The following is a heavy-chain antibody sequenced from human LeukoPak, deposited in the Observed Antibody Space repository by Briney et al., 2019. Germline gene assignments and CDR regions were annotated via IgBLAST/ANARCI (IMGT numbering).Heavy chain of an antibody. D-gene: IGHD3-22*01. CDR2: ISGSGGST. Sequence: GGSLRLSCAASGFTFSSYWMSWVCQAPGKGLEWVSAISGSGGSTYYADSVKGRSTISRDNSKNTLYLQMNSLRAEDTAVYYCAKGGSSAYYFPHYFDYWGQGTLVTVSS. CDR1: GFTFSSYW. J-gene: IGHJ4*02. V-gene: IGHV3-23*01. CDR3: AKGGSSAYYFPHYFDY.